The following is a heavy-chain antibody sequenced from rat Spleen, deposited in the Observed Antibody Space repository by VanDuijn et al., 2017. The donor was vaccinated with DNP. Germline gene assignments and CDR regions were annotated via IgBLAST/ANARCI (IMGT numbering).Heavy chain of an antibody. CDR2: ITSSGGNT. J-gene: IGHJ3*01. Sequence: EVQLVESGGGLVQPGRSLKLSCAASGFTFSDYNMAWVRQAPKKGLEWVASITSSGGNTYYPDSVRGRFTISRDNVKYTLYLQMDSLRSEETATYYCARHSTVAARDWFAFWGQGTLVTVSS. D-gene: IGHD1-2*01. V-gene: IGHV5S11*01. CDR3: ARHSTVAARDWFAF. CDR1: GFTFSDYN.